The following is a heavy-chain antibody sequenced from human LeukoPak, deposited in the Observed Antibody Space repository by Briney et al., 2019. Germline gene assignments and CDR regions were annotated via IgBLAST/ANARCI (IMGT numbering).Heavy chain of an antibody. CDR1: GFTVSSNY. CDR3: TRTTGGSSWLFDY. Sequence: QPGGSLRLSCAASGFTVSSNYMSWVRQAPGKGLEWVGFIRSKAYGGTTEYAASVKGRFTISRDDSKSIAYLQMNSLKTEDTAVYYCTRTTGGSSWLFDYWGQGTLVTVSA. CDR2: IRSKAYGGTT. D-gene: IGHD6-13*01. V-gene: IGHV3-49*04. J-gene: IGHJ4*02.